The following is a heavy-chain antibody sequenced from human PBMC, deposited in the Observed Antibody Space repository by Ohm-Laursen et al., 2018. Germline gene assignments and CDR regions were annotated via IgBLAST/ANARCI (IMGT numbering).Heavy chain of an antibody. Sequence: SDTLSLTCTVSGGSISNYYWSWIRQPPGKGLEWIGYIYYSGSANYNPSLKSRVPISVDTSKSQFSLKLSYVTAGDTAVYYFASRQAYCGGDCLGHWGQGTLVTVSS. D-gene: IGHD2-21*02. CDR3: ASRQAYCGGDCLGH. V-gene: IGHV4-59*07. CDR2: IYYSGSA. J-gene: IGHJ4*02. CDR1: GGSISNYY.